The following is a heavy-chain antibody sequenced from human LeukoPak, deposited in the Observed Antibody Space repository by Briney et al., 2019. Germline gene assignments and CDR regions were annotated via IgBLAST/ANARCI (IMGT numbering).Heavy chain of an antibody. CDR1: GGSISSSNW. V-gene: IGHV4-4*02. Sequence: SETLSLTCAVSGGSISSSNWWSWVRPPPGKGLEWIGEIYHSGSTNYNPSLKSRVTIFVDTSNNQFSLNLNSVTAADTAVYYCARSSCGGGTCYSQRGTFDIWGQGTMVTVSS. D-gene: IGHD2-15*01. CDR3: ARSSCGGGTCYSQRGTFDI. CDR2: IYHSGST. J-gene: IGHJ3*02.